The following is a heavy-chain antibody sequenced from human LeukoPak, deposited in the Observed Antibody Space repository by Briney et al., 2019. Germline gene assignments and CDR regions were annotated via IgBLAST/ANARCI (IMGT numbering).Heavy chain of an antibody. Sequence: GGSLRLSCAASGFTFSSYSMNWVRQAPGKGLGWVSAISGRGGSTYYADSVKGRFTISRVNSKNTLYLQINSLRAEDTAVYYCAKGRSLPPGDAFDIWGQGTMVTVSS. CDR2: ISGRGGST. CDR3: AKGRSLPPGDAFDI. J-gene: IGHJ3*02. CDR1: GFTFSSYS. V-gene: IGHV3-23*01. D-gene: IGHD3-10*01.